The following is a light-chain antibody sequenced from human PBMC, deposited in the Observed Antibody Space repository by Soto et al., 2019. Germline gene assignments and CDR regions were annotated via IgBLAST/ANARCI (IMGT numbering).Light chain of an antibody. V-gene: IGKV3-20*01. Sequence: EIVMTQSPATLSVSPGERATLSCRASQSLSSYLAWYQHKPGQAPRLLIYGASTRASGIPDRFSGSGSGTDFTLTISRLEPEDSAVYYCQQYGSSPTWTFGQGTKVDIK. CDR2: GAS. CDR3: QQYGSSPTWT. CDR1: QSLSSY. J-gene: IGKJ1*01.